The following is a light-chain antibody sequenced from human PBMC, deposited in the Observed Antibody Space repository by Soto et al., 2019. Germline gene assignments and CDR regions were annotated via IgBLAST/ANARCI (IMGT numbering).Light chain of an antibody. CDR2: LGS. J-gene: IGKJ1*01. CDR1: QSLLHSNGYNY. V-gene: IGKV2-28*01. CDR3: MEALQTPWT. Sequence: IVMTKSTLSLRVTPGEPASISCISSQSLLHSNGYNYLDWYLQKPGQSPQLLIYLGSNRASGVPDRFSGSGSGTDFTLKISRVEAEDVGVYYCMEALQTPWTFGQGTKVDIK.